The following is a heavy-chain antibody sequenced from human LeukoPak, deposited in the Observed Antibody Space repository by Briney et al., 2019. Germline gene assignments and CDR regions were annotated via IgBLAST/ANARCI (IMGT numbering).Heavy chain of an antibody. Sequence: GGSLRLSCVASGFTFISYTMNWVRQAPGKGLEWVSSISSSSSYIYYADSVKGRFTISRDNAKNSLYLQMNSLRAEDTAVYYCARRRTAMEFDYWGQGTLVTVSS. J-gene: IGHJ4*02. V-gene: IGHV3-21*01. D-gene: IGHD5-18*01. CDR3: ARRRTAMEFDY. CDR1: GFTFISYT. CDR2: ISSSSSYI.